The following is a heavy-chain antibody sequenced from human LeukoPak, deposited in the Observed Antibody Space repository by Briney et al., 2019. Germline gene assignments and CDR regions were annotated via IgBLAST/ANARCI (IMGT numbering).Heavy chain of an antibody. CDR2: ISSSGSAR. CDR1: GFTFSDYY. Sequence: GGSLRLSCVASGFTFSDYYMSWIRQAPGKGLEWVSYISSSGSARYYTDSVKGRFTISRDNAKNSLYLQMNSLRAEDTAVYYCAKEGSSLTGVHYWGQGTLVTVSS. CDR3: AKEGSSLTGVHY. J-gene: IGHJ4*02. D-gene: IGHD3-9*01. V-gene: IGHV3-11*01.